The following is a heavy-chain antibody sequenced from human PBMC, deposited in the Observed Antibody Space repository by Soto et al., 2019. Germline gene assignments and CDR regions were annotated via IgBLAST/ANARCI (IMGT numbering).Heavy chain of an antibody. CDR2: VYYSGIT. D-gene: IGHD3-16*01. J-gene: IGHJ5*02. CDR3: ASSGAREGDWFDP. Sequence: QVQLQESGPGLVKPSQTLSLTCTVSGGSIRRRGYYWSWIRHHPGEGLEWIGFVYYSGITDYNLSLKSRVTISADTSKNQFSLKLTSVTAADTAVYYCASSGAREGDWFDPWGQGTLVTVSS. CDR1: GGSIRRRGYY. V-gene: IGHV4-31*03.